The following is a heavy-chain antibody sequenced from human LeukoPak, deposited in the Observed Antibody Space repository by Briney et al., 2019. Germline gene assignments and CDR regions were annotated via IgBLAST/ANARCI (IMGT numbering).Heavy chain of an antibody. CDR3: ARDRSGSYWGY. J-gene: IGHJ4*02. CDR2: IYYSGST. Sequence: SETLSLTCTVSGGSISSGGYYWSWIRQHPGKGLEWIGYIYYSGSTYYNPSLESRVTISVDTSKNQFSLKLSSVSAADTAVYYCARDRSGSYWGYWGQGTLVTVSS. V-gene: IGHV4-61*08. D-gene: IGHD1-26*01. CDR1: GGSISSGGYY.